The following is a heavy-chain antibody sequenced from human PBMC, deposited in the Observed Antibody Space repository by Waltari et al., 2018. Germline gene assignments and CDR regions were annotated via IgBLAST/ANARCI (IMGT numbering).Heavy chain of an antibody. D-gene: IGHD3-3*01. CDR1: GGTFSSYA. CDR3: ATNTYYDFWSGYGSNYMDV. V-gene: IGHV1-69*05. CDR2: IIPIFGTA. J-gene: IGHJ6*03. Sequence: QVQLVQSGAEVKKPGSSVKVSCKASGGTFSSYAISWVRQAPGQGLEWMGGIIPIFGTANYAQKFQGRVTITTDESTSTAYMELSSLRSEDTAVYYCATNTYYDFWSGYGSNYMDVWGKGTTVTVSS.